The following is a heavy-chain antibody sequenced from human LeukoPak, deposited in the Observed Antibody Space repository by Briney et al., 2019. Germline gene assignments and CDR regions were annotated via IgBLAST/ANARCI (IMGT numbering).Heavy chain of an antibody. CDR3: AGRLEKDAFDI. D-gene: IGHD1-1*01. CDR2: IYYSGST. V-gene: IGHV4-39*07. Sequence: SETLSLTCTVSGGSISTSSYYWGWIRQPPGKGLEWIANIYYSGSTYYNPSLKSRVTISVDRSKNQFSLHLSSVTAADTAVYYCAGRLEKDAFDIWGQGTMVTVSS. CDR1: GGSISTSSYY. J-gene: IGHJ3*02.